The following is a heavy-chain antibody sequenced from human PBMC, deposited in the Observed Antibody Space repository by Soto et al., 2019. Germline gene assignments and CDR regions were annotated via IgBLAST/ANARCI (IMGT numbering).Heavy chain of an antibody. V-gene: IGHV4-30-2*05. CDR2: IYPSGST. CDR3: AREPRA. J-gene: IGHJ5*02. CDR1: GVSISGEGYC. Sequence: SETLSLTCAVSGVSISGEGYCWSWIRQPPGKSLEWIGYIYPSGSTSYNPSLKSRVTISVDTTKNQFSLKLSSVTAADTAVYYCAREPRAWGQGTLVTVSS.